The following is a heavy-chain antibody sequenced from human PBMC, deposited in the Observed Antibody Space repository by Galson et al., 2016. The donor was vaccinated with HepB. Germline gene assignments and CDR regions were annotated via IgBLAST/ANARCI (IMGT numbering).Heavy chain of an antibody. CDR2: ISGSGDET. CDR1: GFTFSSYA. CDR3: ASGIAVTTSNSLRYFDL. D-gene: IGHD3-10*01. J-gene: IGHJ2*01. Sequence: SLRLSCAASGFTFSSYAMTWVRQAPGKGLDWVSTISGSGDETNYADSVKGRFTFSRDNSKNTLYLQMTSLRAEDTAVYYCASGIAVTTSNSLRYFDLWGRGTLVTVSS. V-gene: IGHV3-23*01.